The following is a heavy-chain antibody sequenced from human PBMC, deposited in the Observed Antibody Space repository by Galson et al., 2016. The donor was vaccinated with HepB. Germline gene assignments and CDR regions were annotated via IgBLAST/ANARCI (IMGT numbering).Heavy chain of an antibody. Sequence: SLRLSCAASGFNFRDYYMSWIRQTPGKGLEWISYISGADHILDYADSVKGRFTISRDTATNSVLLQMDSLRVEDTAIYYCARDSLDWFDIWGQGTLVSVSS. V-gene: IGHV3-11*04. CDR3: ARDSLDWFDI. CDR2: ISGADHIL. CDR1: GFNFRDYY. J-gene: IGHJ5*02.